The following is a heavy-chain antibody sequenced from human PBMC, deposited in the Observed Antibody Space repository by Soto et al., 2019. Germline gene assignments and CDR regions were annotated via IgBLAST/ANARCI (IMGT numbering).Heavy chain of an antibody. CDR1: GYTFTNFG. V-gene: IGHV1-18*01. J-gene: IGHJ4*02. CDR3: ARGGTPIDY. Sequence: QVQLVQSGAEVKKPGASVKVSCKASGYTFTNFGISWVRQAPGQGLEWMGWISAYNGNTNYAQNFQGRVTMTTDTSTSTAYRELRSRRSDDTAVYYWARGGTPIDYWGQGTLVTVSS. CDR2: ISAYNGNT. D-gene: IGHD3-16*01.